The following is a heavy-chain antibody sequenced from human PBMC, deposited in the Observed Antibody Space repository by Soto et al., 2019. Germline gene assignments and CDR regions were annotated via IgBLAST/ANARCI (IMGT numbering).Heavy chain of an antibody. CDR3: AAPYRSDWDDVAY. CDR2: ITNDGGNT. D-gene: IGHD6-19*01. CDR1: GFAFISQH. J-gene: IGHJ4*02. Sequence: GGSLRLSCSTSGFAFISQHMHWVRQAPWKGLEYVAIITNDGGNTYYADSVKGRFTISRDNFKNTLFLQMSSLRTDDTAVYYCAAPYRSDWDDVAYWGQGTLVTVSS. V-gene: IGHV3-64D*08.